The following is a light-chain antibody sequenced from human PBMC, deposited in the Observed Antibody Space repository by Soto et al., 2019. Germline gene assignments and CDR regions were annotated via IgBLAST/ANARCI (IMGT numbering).Light chain of an antibody. V-gene: IGKV1-39*01. J-gene: IGKJ2*01. CDR1: QSISTY. Sequence: DIQMTQSPSSLSASVGGRVTITCRASQSISTYLNWYQQKPGQAPKLLIYAASSLQSGVPLRFSGSGSGTDFTLTISSLQPEDFTTYYCQQSVSTPYTFGQGTNLEIK. CDR2: AAS. CDR3: QQSVSTPYT.